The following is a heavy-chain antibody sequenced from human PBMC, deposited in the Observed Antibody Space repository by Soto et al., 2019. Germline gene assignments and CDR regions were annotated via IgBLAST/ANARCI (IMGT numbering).Heavy chain of an antibody. CDR1: GFSFSSYS. V-gene: IGHV3-21*04. Sequence: GGSLRLSCAASGFSFSSYSMNWVRQAPGKGLEWVSSISASSSYVYYADSVKGRFSISIDNAKNSLYLQMNSLRAEDTAVYFCAKDQEGSGSHWLGYNYYGMDVWGQGTTVTVSS. CDR3: AKDQEGSGSHWLGYNYYGMDV. J-gene: IGHJ6*02. CDR2: ISASSSYV. D-gene: IGHD3-10*01.